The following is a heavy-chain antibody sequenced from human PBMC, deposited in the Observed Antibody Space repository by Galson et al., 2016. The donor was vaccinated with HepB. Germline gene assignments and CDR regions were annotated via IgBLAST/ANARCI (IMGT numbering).Heavy chain of an antibody. V-gene: IGHV4-31*03. Sequence: TLSLTCTVSGGSVTSGPHYWSWVRQHPVRGLEWLGYIYYSGSAYYNPSLKSRVTMSVDTSKNQVSLQLSSMTVADAAVYFCARDVVGFGPRHFDYWGQGILVTVSS. J-gene: IGHJ4*02. D-gene: IGHD2-21*01. CDR1: GGSVTSGPHY. CDR3: ARDVVGFGPRHFDY. CDR2: IYYSGSA.